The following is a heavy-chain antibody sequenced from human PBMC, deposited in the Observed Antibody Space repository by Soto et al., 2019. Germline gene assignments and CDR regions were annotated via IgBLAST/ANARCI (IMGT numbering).Heavy chain of an antibody. J-gene: IGHJ4*02. D-gene: IGHD6-13*01. Sequence: QVQLVQSGAEVKKPGASVKVSCRTSGYTFKHYYIHWVRQAPGQGLEWLGIINPASVSTNYAQEFQDRVTLTMDTSTTTVYMELSGLRAEDTAIFYCARDLAAGDHWGQGTLVTVSS. CDR2: INPASVST. CDR3: ARDLAAGDH. V-gene: IGHV1-46*02. CDR1: GYTFKHYY.